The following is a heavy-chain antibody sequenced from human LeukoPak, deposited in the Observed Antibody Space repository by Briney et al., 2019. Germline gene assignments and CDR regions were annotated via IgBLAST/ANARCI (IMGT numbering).Heavy chain of an antibody. CDR1: GYSFTSYW. J-gene: IGHJ4*02. CDR3: ARGDCRGSLCYRQFEY. CDR2: IYPGDSDT. D-gene: IGHD2-15*01. Sequence: GESLKISCKGSGYSFTSYWIGWVRQMPGKGLEWMGIIYPGDSDTRYSPSFQGQVTISADKSISTAYLQWSSLKASDTAMYYCARGDCRGSLCYRQFEYWGQGTLVTVSS. V-gene: IGHV5-51*01.